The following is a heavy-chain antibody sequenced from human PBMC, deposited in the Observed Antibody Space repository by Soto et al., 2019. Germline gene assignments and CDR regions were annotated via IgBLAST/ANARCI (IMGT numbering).Heavy chain of an antibody. CDR1: GGSISSSTYY. Sequence: QLQLQESGPGLVKPSETLSLTCTVSGGSISSSTYYWGWIRQPPGKGLEWIGSIYYSGSTYYNPSLKSRVTISVDTSKNQFSLKLSSVTAADTAVHYCAGTVTTRVYDYDYYYMDVWGKGTTVTVSS. D-gene: IGHD4-17*01. V-gene: IGHV4-39*01. CDR2: IYYSGST. CDR3: AGTVTTRVYDYDYYYMDV. J-gene: IGHJ6*03.